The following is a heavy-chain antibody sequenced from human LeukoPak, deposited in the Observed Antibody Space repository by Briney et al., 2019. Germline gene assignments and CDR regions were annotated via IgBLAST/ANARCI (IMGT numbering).Heavy chain of an antibody. CDR1: GFTFTNFE. CDR3: ARAGPPAFDP. CDR2: ISYSGSTT. J-gene: IGHJ5*02. Sequence: GGSLRLSCAASGFTFTNFEMNWVRQAPGEGLGWVSYISYSGSTTSYADSVKGRFTISRDNAKNSLYLQMNSLRAEDTAVYYCARAGPPAFDPWGQGTLVTVSS. V-gene: IGHV3-48*03.